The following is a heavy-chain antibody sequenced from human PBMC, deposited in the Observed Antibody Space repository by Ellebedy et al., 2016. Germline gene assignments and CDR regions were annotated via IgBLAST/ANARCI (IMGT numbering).Heavy chain of an antibody. CDR2: IWYDGSET. V-gene: IGHV3-33*06. CDR3: AKDMYSSTSSRCDS. Sequence: GESLKISXAASALTFTSYAMHWVRQAPGKGLEWVALIWYDGSETYHADSVKGRFTISRDNSKDTLYLQMDSLRVEDTAVYYCAKDMYSSTSSRCDSWGQGTLVTVSS. CDR1: ALTFTSYA. D-gene: IGHD6-19*01. J-gene: IGHJ4*02.